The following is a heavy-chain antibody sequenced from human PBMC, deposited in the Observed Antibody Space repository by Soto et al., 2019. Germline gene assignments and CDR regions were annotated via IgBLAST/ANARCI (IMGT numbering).Heavy chain of an antibody. D-gene: IGHD1-26*01. CDR1: GLTFRSYV. Sequence: GGSLRLSCVASGLTFRSYVMNWVRQAPGKGLEWVSGISGSGDTTHYADSVKGRFTISRDNSKNTVFLQMKSLRAEDTAVYYCARDREWELPLDYYGMDVWGQGTTVTVSS. CDR3: ARDREWELPLDYYGMDV. V-gene: IGHV3-23*01. J-gene: IGHJ6*02. CDR2: ISGSGDTT.